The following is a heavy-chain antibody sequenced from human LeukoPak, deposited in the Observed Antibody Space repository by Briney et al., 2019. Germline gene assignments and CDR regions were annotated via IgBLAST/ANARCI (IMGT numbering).Heavy chain of an antibody. Sequence: ASVKVSCKASGYTFTGYYMHWVRQAPGQGLEWMGWISAYNGNTNYAQKLQGRVTMTTDTSTSTAYMELRSLRSDDTAVYYCARDRGIAAAGTYFQHWGQGTLVTVSS. CDR3: ARDRGIAAAGTYFQH. CDR2: ISAYNGNT. CDR1: GYTFTGYY. J-gene: IGHJ1*01. V-gene: IGHV1-18*04. D-gene: IGHD6-13*01.